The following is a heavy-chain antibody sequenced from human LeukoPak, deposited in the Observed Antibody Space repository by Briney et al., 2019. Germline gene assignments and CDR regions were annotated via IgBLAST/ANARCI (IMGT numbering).Heavy chain of an antibody. Sequence: GGSLRLSCAASGFTFSSYAMSWVRQAPGKGLEWVSAISGSGGSTYYADSVKGRFTISRDNSKNTLYLQMNSLRAEDTAVYYCAKGSGGLERRGKKGDGYYFDYWGQGTLVTVSS. CDR3: AKGSGGLERRGKKGDGYYFDY. CDR1: GFTFSSYA. CDR2: ISGSGGST. D-gene: IGHD1-1*01. V-gene: IGHV3-23*01. J-gene: IGHJ4*02.